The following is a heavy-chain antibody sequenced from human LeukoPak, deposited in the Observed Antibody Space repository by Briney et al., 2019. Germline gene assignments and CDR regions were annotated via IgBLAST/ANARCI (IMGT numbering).Heavy chain of an antibody. J-gene: IGHJ6*02. V-gene: IGHV4-4*09. CDR3: ARVGAIRGGPSYYYGMDV. CDR1: GGSISSYY. CDR2: IYTSGST. Sequence: PSETLSLTCTVSGGSISSYYWSWIRQPPGKGLEWIGYIYTSGSTNYNPSLKSRVTISVDTSKNQFSLKLSSVTAADTAVYYCARVGAIRGGPSYYYGMDVWGQGTTVTVSS. D-gene: IGHD2-2*02.